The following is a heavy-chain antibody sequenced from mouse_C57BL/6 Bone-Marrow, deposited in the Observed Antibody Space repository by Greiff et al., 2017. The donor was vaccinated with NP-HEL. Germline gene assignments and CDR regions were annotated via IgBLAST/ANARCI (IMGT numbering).Heavy chain of an antibody. CDR1: GYTFTNYW. J-gene: IGHJ3*01. D-gene: IGHD1-1*01. CDR3: ARYYGSSGGFAY. CDR2: IYPGGGYT. V-gene: IGHV1-63*01. Sequence: LVESGAELVRPGTSVKMSCKASGYTFTNYWIGWAKQRPGHGLEWIGDIYPGGGYTNYNEKFKGKATLTADKSSSTAYMQFSSLTSEDSAIYYCARYYGSSGGFAYWGQGTLVTVSA.